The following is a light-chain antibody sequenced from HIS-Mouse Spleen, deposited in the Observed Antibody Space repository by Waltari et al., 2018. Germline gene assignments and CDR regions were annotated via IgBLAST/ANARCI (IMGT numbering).Light chain of an antibody. CDR2: AES. CDR3: QQSYSTPNT. J-gene: IGKJ2*01. V-gene: IGKV1-39*01. CDR1: QSISSY. Sequence: DIQMTHSPSSLSASLGDRVTITCRASQSISSYLNWYQQKPGKAPKLLIYAESSLPSGVPSRFSGSGSGTDFTLTISSLQPEDFATYYCQQSYSTPNTFGQGTKLEIK.